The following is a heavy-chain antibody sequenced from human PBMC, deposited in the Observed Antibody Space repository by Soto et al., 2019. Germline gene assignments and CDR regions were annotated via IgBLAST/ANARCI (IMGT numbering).Heavy chain of an antibody. D-gene: IGHD3-3*01. Sequence: ETLSLTCAVYGGSFSGYYWSWIRQPPGKGLEWIGEINHSGSTNYNPSLKSRVTISVDTSKNQFSLKLSSVTAADTAVYYCARDLYPSYYDFCSGYDYGGQETLVTGSS. CDR1: GGSFSGYY. CDR3: ARDLYPSYYDFCSGYDY. J-gene: IGHJ4*02. V-gene: IGHV4-34*01. CDR2: INHSGST.